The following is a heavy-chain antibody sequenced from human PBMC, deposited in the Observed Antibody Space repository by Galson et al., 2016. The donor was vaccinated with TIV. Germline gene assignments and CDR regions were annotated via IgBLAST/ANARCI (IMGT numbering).Heavy chain of an antibody. CDR1: GGTFINHA. V-gene: IGHV1-69*10. Sequence: SVKVSCKAPGGTFINHAFTWVRQAPGQGLEWMGGIIPILGIINYAQKFQGRVTISADKSTDTVYMELPSLRSDDTAVYFCARRSQLKVAAGFDFWGQGTLVTVSS. D-gene: IGHD6-13*01. J-gene: IGHJ4*02. CDR2: IIPILGII. CDR3: ARRSQLKVAAGFDF.